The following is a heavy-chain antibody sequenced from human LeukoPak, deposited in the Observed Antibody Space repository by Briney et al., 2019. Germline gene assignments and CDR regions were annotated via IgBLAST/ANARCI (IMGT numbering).Heavy chain of an antibody. CDR1: GGTFSSYA. V-gene: IGHV1-69*01. CDR2: IIPIFGTA. J-gene: IGHJ5*02. D-gene: IGHD2-21*02. Sequence: ASVKVSCKASGGTFSSYAISWVRQAPGQGLEWMGGIIPIFGTANYAQKFQGRVTITADESTSTAYMELSSLRSEDTAVYYCARDGTYCGGDCYFWFDPWGQGTLVTVSS. CDR3: ARDGTYCGGDCYFWFDP.